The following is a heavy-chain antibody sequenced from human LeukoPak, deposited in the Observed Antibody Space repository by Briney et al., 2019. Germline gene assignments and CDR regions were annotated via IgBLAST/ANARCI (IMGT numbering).Heavy chain of an antibody. J-gene: IGHJ4*02. Sequence: ASVKVSCKASAYRFISSGINWVRQAPGQGPEWMGWISGDNGNTHYAQRFQGRVTMTTDTSTDTAYMELRSLTSDDTAVYYCARDDCINGVCYVGDSWGQGTLVTVSS. CDR3: ARDDCINGVCYVGDS. D-gene: IGHD2-8*01. CDR1: AYRFISSG. V-gene: IGHV1-18*01. CDR2: ISGDNGNT.